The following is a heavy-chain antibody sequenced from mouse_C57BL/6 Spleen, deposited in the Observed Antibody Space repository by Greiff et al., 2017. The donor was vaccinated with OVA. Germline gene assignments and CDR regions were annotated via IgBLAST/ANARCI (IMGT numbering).Heavy chain of an antibody. CDR1: GYTFTSYW. V-gene: IGHV1-69*01. CDR3: ARGGYGNLYAMDY. J-gene: IGHJ4*01. Sequence: QVQLNQPGAELVMPGASVKLSCKASGYTFTSYWMHWVKQRPGQGLEWIGEIDPSDSYTNYNQKFKGKSTLTVDKSSSTAYMQLSSLTSEDSAVYYCARGGYGNLYAMDYWGQGTSVTVSS. CDR2: IDPSDSYT. D-gene: IGHD2-10*02.